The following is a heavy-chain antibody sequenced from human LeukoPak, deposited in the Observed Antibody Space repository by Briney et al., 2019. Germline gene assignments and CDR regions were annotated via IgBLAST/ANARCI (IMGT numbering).Heavy chain of an antibody. CDR3: ARLVGSSGSSELVTAEYFQQ. V-gene: IGHV3-11*04. CDR2: ISSSGSTI. D-gene: IGHD6-25*01. CDR1: GFTFSDYY. Sequence: GGSLRLSCAASGFTFSDYYMSWIRQAPGKGLEWVSYISSSGSTIYYADSVKGRFTISRDNAKNSLYLQMNSLRAEDTAVYYCARLVGSSGSSELVTAEYFQQWGQGTLVTVSS. J-gene: IGHJ1*01.